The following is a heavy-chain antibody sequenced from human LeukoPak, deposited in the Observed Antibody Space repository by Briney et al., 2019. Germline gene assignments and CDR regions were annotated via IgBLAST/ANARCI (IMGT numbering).Heavy chain of an antibody. J-gene: IGHJ4*02. D-gene: IGHD6-19*01. CDR3: AKGTGSSGWYLPDY. CDR1: GFPFSTYA. V-gene: IGHV3-23*01. CDR2: ISGSGDST. Sequence: GASLRLSCAASGFPFSTYAMNWVRPAPGKGLEWVSGISGSGDSTYYAKSVKGRFTISRDNFKNTLYLQMNSLSAAETAVYYCAKGTGSSGWYLPDYWGQGTLVTVSS.